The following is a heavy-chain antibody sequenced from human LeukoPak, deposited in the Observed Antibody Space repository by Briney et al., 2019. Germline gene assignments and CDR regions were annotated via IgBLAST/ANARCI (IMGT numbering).Heavy chain of an antibody. J-gene: IGHJ4*02. CDR3: ARQYYDSSGYYPWYFDY. Sequence: SETLSLTCTVSGGSFSSSSYYWGWIRQPPGKGLEWIGSVYYSGSTYYNQSLKSRVTISVDTSKNQFSLKLTSVTAADTAVYYCARQYYDSSGYYPWYFDYWGQGTLVTVSS. D-gene: IGHD3-22*01. CDR2: VYYSGST. CDR1: GGSFSSSSYY. V-gene: IGHV4-39*01.